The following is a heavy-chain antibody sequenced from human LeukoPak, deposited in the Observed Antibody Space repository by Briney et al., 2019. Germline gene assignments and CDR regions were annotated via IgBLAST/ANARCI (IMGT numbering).Heavy chain of an antibody. D-gene: IGHD3-10*02. Sequence: GGSLRLSCAASGFTFSSYGMNWVRQAPGKGLEWVSYISSSGSTIYYADSVKGRFTISRDNAKNSLYLQMNSLRAEGTAVYYCAELGITMIGGVWGKGTTVTISS. V-gene: IGHV3-48*04. CDR2: ISSSGSTI. CDR3: AELGITMIGGV. J-gene: IGHJ6*04. CDR1: GFTFSSYG.